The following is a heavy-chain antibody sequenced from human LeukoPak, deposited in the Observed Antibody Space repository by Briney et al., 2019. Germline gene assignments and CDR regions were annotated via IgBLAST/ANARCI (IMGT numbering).Heavy chain of an antibody. CDR2: ISSSSSYI. D-gene: IGHD4-23*01. Sequence: GGSLRLSCAASGFTFSTYSMNWVRQAPGKGLEWVSSISSSSSYIYYADSVKGRFTISRDNAKNSLYLQMNSLRAEDTALYYCARDETYGGNSGYWGQGTLVTVSS. V-gene: IGHV3-21*01. CDR1: GFTFSTYS. CDR3: ARDETYGGNSGY. J-gene: IGHJ4*02.